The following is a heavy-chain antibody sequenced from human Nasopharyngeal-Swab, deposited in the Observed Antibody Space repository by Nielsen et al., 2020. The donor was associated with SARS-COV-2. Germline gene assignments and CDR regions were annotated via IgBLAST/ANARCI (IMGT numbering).Heavy chain of an antibody. CDR3: ATAARYCSSTSCYTFSY. CDR1: GYTLPELS. V-gene: IGHV1-24*01. D-gene: IGHD2-2*02. J-gene: IGHJ4*02. CDR2: FDPEDGET. Sequence: ASVNVSCKVSGYTLPELSMHWVRQAPGKGLEWMGGFDPEDGETIYAQKFQGRVTMTEDTSTDTAYMELSSLRSEDTAVYYCATAARYCSSTSCYTFSYWGQGTLVTVSA.